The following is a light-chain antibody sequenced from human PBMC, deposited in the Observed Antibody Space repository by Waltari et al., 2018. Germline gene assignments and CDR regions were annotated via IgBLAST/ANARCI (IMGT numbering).Light chain of an antibody. Sequence: QSALTQPASVSGSPGQSITISCTGTSSDIGRSNYVSWYQQHPGNALKLIIYDVNNRPSGISDRCSGSKSANTASLTISGLQVEDEADYFCSSYTSTTTPFVFGSGTKVTVL. V-gene: IGLV2-14*03. J-gene: IGLJ1*01. CDR3: SSYTSTTTPFV. CDR1: SSDIGRSNY. CDR2: DVN.